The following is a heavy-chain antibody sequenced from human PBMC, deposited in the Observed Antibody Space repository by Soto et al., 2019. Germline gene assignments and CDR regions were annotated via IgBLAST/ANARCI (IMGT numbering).Heavy chain of an antibody. Sequence: GGSLRLSCAASGFTFSSYSMNWVRQAPGKGLEWVSYISSSSSTIYYADSVKGRFTISRDNAKNSLYLQMNSLKTEDTAVYYCTSHPVESRGFYFDWWGQGTRVTVSS. D-gene: IGHD3-22*01. CDR1: GFTFSSYS. J-gene: IGHJ4*02. CDR2: ISSSSSTI. V-gene: IGHV3-48*01. CDR3: TSHPVESRGFYFDW.